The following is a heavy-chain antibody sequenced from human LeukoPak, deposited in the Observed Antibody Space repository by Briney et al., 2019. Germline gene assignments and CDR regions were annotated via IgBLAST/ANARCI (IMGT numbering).Heavy chain of an antibody. CDR1: GFTFSSHT. Sequence: GGSLRLSCSASGFTFSSHTIHWVRQAPGKGLDYVSGITSNGGSTYYGDSMKGRFTISRDNSNNTVYLQMSSLRAEDTAVYYCARAGVAVASYYFFDYWGQGSLVTVSS. CDR3: ARAGVAVASYYFFDY. V-gene: IGHV3-64D*09. J-gene: IGHJ4*02. D-gene: IGHD6-19*01. CDR2: ITSNGGST.